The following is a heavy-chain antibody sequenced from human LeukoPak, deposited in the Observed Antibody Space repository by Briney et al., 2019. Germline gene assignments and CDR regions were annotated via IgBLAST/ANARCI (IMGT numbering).Heavy chain of an antibody. CDR1: GGSISSGDYY. CDR3: ARAGGYYFDY. CDR2: MYYSGST. V-gene: IGHV4-39*07. J-gene: IGHJ4*02. Sequence: KPSETLSLTCTVSGGSISSGDYYWGWIRQPPGKGLEWIGSMYYSGSTYYNPSLKSRVTISVDTSKNQFSLKVSSVTAADTAVYYCARAGGYYFDYWGQGTLVTVSS. D-gene: IGHD3-10*01.